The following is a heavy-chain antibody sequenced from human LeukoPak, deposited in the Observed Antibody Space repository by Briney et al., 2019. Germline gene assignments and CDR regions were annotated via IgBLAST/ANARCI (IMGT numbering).Heavy chain of an antibody. CDR1: GGSISSSSYY. CDR3: ARHQVRGVISY. V-gene: IGHV4-39*01. Sequence: SETLSLTCTVSGGSISSSSYYWGWTRQPPGKGLEWIGSIYYSGSTYYNPSLKSRVTISVDTSKNQFSLKLSSVTAADTAVYYCARHQVRGVISYWGQGTLVTVSS. CDR2: IYYSGST. J-gene: IGHJ4*02. D-gene: IGHD3-10*01.